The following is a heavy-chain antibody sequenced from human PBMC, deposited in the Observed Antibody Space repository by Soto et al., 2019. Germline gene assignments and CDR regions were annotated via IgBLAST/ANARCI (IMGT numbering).Heavy chain of an antibody. D-gene: IGHD2-21*02. V-gene: IGHV1-69*01. Sequence: QVQLVQSGAEVKKPGSSVKVSCKASGGTFSSYAISWVRQAPGQGLEWMGGIIPIFGTANYAQKFQGRVTITADESTSTANGEGRGLGSENPAVFSGAGAGGDPPPVYYFHSWGRGPLVTVPS. CDR1: GGTFSSYA. CDR3: AGAGGDPPPVYYFHS. CDR2: IIPIFGTA. J-gene: IGHJ4*02.